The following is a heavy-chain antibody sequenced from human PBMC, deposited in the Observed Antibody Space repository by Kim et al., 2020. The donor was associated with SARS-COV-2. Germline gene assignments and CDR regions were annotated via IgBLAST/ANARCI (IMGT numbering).Heavy chain of an antibody. V-gene: IGHV3-15*01. CDR1: GFSFSNAW. Sequence: GGSLRLSCAASGFSFSNAWMTWVRQAPGKGLEWVGRIKSKTDGGTTAYAAPVQGRFTISRDDSKNTLYLEMDSLKTEDTALYYCTKRATCGMDVWGQGTTVTVSS. J-gene: IGHJ6*02. CDR3: TKRATCGMDV. CDR2: IKSKTDGGTT.